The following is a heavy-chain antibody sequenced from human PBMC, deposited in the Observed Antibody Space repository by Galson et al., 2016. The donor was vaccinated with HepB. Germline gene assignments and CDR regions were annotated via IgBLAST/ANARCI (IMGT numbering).Heavy chain of an antibody. J-gene: IGHJ5*02. D-gene: IGHD3-3*01. Sequence: PALVKPTQTLTLTCTFSGFSLSTPGVGVGWVRQPPGKALEWLANIYWDNGKRYNPSLRSRITLNKDTSKNEVVLTLANMDLADTATYFCAHSRPDVLRFNWFDPWGQGTLVTGSS. CDR2: IYWDNGK. CDR3: AHSRPDVLRFNWFDP. CDR1: GFSLSTPGVG. V-gene: IGHV2-5*02.